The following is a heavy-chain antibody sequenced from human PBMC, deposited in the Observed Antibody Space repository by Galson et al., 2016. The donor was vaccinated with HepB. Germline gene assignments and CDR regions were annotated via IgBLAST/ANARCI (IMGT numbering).Heavy chain of an antibody. Sequence: SLRLSCAASGFTFSIYNLNWVRQAPGKGLEWVSYISSSSSTTDYADSVKGRFTISRDNAKNSLYLQMNSLRAEDTAVYYCANIGYCSSTSCSKDFWGRGTLVTVSS. CDR1: GFTFSIYN. CDR3: ANIGYCSSTSCSKDF. D-gene: IGHD2-2*01. CDR2: ISSSSSTT. J-gene: IGHJ4*02. V-gene: IGHV3-48*01.